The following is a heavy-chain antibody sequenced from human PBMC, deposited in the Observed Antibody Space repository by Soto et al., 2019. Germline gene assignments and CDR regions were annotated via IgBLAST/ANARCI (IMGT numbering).Heavy chain of an antibody. D-gene: IGHD3-3*01. CDR2: MNPNTGDT. CDR1: GYTFTNYD. CDR3: ARGDSEWLLFH. J-gene: IGHJ4*02. Sequence: QVQLVQSGAEVKKPGASVKVSCKASGYTFTNYDINWVRQDAGQGLEWMGWMNPNTGDTGYAQKFQGRVTMTRNTAISTAYMELSSLRSEDTDVYYCARGDSEWLLFHWGQGTLVTGSS. V-gene: IGHV1-8*01.